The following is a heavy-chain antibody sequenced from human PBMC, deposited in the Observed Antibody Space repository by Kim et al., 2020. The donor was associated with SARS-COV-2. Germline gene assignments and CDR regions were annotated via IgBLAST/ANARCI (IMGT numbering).Heavy chain of an antibody. CDR2: INHSGSA. CDR3: GIYSMDV. D-gene: IGHD3-22*01. V-gene: IGHV4-34*01. CDR1: GGSFSGYY. J-gene: IGHJ6*02. Sequence: SETLSLTCAVYGGSFSGYYWTWIRQPPGKGLEWIGEINHSGSANYNPSPKSRVTLSLDTSKNQSCARGLSSITMIVVVFTGGIYSMDVWGQGTTVTVSS.